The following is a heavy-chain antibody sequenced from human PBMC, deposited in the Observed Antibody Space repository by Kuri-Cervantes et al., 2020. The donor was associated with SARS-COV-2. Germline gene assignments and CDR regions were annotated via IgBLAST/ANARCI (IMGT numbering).Heavy chain of an antibody. D-gene: IGHD5-18*01. V-gene: IGHV4-39*07. CDR2: IYYSGST. CDR1: GGSISSSSYY. J-gene: IGHJ4*02. Sequence: SETLSLTCTVSGGSISSSSYYWGWIRQPPGNGLEWIGSIYYSGSTYYNPSLKSRVSISVDKSKSQFSLKLISVTAADTAVYYCARVSWMQLWHRYFDNWGQGTLVTVSS. CDR3: ARVSWMQLWHRYFDN.